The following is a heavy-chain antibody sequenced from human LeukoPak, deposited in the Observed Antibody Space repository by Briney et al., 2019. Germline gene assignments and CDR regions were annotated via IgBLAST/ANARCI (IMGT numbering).Heavy chain of an antibody. CDR2: TYYTSKWIT. CDR1: GDSVSSTTTA. J-gene: IGHJ6*02. Sequence: SQTLSLTCAISGDSVSSTTTAWHWIRQSPSRGLEWLGRTYYTSKWITDYAVSVKGRITVNPNTSNNQFSLQLNSVTPEDTAVYYCARGYWAYGMDVWGPGTTVTVSS. D-gene: IGHD6-13*01. CDR3: ARGYWAYGMDV. V-gene: IGHV6-1*01.